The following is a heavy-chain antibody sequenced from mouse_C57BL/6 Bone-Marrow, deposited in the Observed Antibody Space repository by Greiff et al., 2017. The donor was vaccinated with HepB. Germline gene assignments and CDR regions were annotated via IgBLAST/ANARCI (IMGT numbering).Heavy chain of an antibody. J-gene: IGHJ2*01. CDR3: ASPVYYEYDALSY. Sequence: QVQLQQPGAELVKPGASVKMSCKASGYTFTSYWITWVKQRPGQGLEWIGDIYPGSGSTNYNEKFKSKATLTVDTSSSTAYMQLSSLTSEDAAVYYCASPVYYEYDALSYWGQGTTLTVSS. CDR1: GYTFTSYW. CDR2: IYPGSGST. D-gene: IGHD2-4*01. V-gene: IGHV1-55*01.